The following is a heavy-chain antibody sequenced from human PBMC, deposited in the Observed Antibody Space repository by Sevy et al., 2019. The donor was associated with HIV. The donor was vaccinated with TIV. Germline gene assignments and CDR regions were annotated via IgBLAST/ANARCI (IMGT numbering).Heavy chain of an antibody. CDR3: ARDMPITMVRGVIYAFDI. CDR1: GYTFTGYY. D-gene: IGHD3-10*01. Sequence: ASVKVSCKASGYTFTGYYMHWVRQAPGQGLEWMGWISPNSGGTNYAQKFQGRVTMTRDTSISTAYMELSRLRSDDTAVYYCARDMPITMVRGVIYAFDIWGQGTMVTVSS. CDR2: ISPNSGGT. J-gene: IGHJ3*02. V-gene: IGHV1-2*02.